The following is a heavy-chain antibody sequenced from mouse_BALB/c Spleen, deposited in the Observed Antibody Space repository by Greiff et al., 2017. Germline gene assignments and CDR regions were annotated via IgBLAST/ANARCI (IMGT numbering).Heavy chain of an antibody. J-gene: IGHJ2*01. D-gene: IGHD1-1*01. V-gene: IGHV2-9*02. CDR1: GFSLTSYG. CDR3: ARDSVYYGSSYFDY. CDR2: IWAGGST. Sequence: VMLVESGPGLVAPSQSLSITCTVSGFSLTSYGVHWVRQPPGKGLEWLGVIWAGGSTNYNSALMSRLSISKDNSKSQVFLKMNSLQTDDTAMYYCARDSVYYGSSYFDYWGQGTTLTVSS.